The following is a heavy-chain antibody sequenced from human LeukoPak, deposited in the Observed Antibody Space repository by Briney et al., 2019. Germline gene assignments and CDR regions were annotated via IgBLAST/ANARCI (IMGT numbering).Heavy chain of an antibody. CDR2: IYYSGST. CDR3: ARLSWPGRGSRFDP. D-gene: IGHD3-10*01. V-gene: IGHV4-59*01. J-gene: IGHJ5*02. CDR1: GGSISSYY. Sequence: SETLSLTCTVSGGSISSYYWSWIRQPPGKGLEWIGYIYYSGSTNYNPSLKSRVTISVDTSKNQFSLNLSSVTAADTAVYFCARLSWPGRGSRFDPWGQGTLVTVSS.